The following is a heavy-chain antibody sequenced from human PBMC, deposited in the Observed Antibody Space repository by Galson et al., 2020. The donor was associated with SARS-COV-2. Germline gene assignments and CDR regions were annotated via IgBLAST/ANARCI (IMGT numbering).Heavy chain of an antibody. J-gene: IGHJ4*02. Sequence: GGSLRLSCAASGFTLSSSWMHWVRQAPGKGLVWVSRIYSEGRSTSYPDSVKGRFTISGDNAKNTLYLQMNSLRAEDTAVYYCARGDMGNYYFDYWGQGTLVTVSS. CDR3: ARGDMGNYYFDY. V-gene: IGHV3-74*01. CDR1: GFTLSSSW. D-gene: IGHD3-10*01. CDR2: IYSEGRST.